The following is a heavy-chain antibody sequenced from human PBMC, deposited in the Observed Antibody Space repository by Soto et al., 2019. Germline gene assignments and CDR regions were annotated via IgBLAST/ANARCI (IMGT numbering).Heavy chain of an antibody. J-gene: IGHJ4*02. Sequence: QVQLVESGGGVVQPGRSLRLSCAASGFTFSSYGMHWVRQAPGKGLEWVAVIWYDGSNKYYADSVKGRFTISRDNSKNTLYLQMNSLRAEDTAVYYCARSPLIQLWAVDYWGQGTLVTVSS. CDR3: ARSPLIQLWAVDY. CDR2: IWYDGSNK. V-gene: IGHV3-33*01. CDR1: GFTFSSYG. D-gene: IGHD5-18*01.